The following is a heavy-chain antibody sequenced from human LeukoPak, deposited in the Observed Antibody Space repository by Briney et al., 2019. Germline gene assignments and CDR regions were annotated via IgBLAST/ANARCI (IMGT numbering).Heavy chain of an antibody. CDR3: ARDSYSSGWYSRGFDY. Sequence: IYTSGSTTYTPSLKSRVTISVDTSKNQFSLKLSSVTAADTAVYYCARDSYSSGWYSRGFDYWGQGTLVTVSS. D-gene: IGHD6-19*01. J-gene: IGHJ4*02. V-gene: IGHV4-61*02. CDR2: IYTSGST.